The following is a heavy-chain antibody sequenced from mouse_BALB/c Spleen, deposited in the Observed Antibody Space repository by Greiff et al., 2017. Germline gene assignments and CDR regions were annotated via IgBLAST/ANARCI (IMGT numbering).Heavy chain of an antibody. V-gene: IGHV14-4*02. CDR1: GFNFTDYY. D-gene: IGHD4-1*02. CDR2: IDPENGDT. CDR3: NIPNGTNY. J-gene: IGHJ2*01. Sequence: VQLQQSGAELVRSGASVKLSCTASGFNFTDYYMHWVKQRPEQGLEWIGWIDPENGDTEYAPKFQGKATMTADTSSNTAYLQLSSLTSEDTAVYYCNIPNGTNYWGQGTTLTVSS.